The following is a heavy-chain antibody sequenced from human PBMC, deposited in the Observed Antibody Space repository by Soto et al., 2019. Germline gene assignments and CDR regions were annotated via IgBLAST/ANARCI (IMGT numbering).Heavy chain of an antibody. D-gene: IGHD6-19*01. CDR3: ARHLEAVAGIDLFWFDP. CDR2: IYYSGST. CDR1: GGSISRYY. Sequence: QVQLQESGPGLVKPSETLSLTCTVSGGSISRYYWSWIRQPPGKGLEWIGYIYYSGSTNYNPSLKSRVTISVDTSKNQFSLKLSSVTAADTAVYYCARHLEAVAGIDLFWFDPWGQGTLVTVSS. J-gene: IGHJ5*02. V-gene: IGHV4-59*08.